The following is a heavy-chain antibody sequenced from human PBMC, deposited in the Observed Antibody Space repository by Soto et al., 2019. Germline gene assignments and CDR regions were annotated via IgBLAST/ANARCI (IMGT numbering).Heavy chain of an antibody. V-gene: IGHV1-69*01. J-gene: IGHJ4*02. D-gene: IGHD4-17*01. CDR3: ARGDEMTAVTIFEY. Sequence: QVQLEQSGPEVKRPGTSVKVSCKTSGGAFGRYSVSWVRQAPGQGLEWIGGVIPVFNTSNYSLKFQGRVAIFADVSTSTVFMELRSLRSEDTALYYCARGDEMTAVTIFEYWCQGTLVTVSS. CDR1: GGAFGRYS. CDR2: VIPVFNTS.